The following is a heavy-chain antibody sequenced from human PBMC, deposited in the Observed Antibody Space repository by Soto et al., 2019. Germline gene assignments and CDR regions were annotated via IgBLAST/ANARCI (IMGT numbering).Heavy chain of an antibody. CDR1: GFTFSSYA. D-gene: IGHD6-19*01. Sequence: GGSLRLSCAASGFTFSSYAMSWVRQAPGKGLEWVSAISGSGGSTYYADSVKGRFTTSRDNSKNTLCLQMNSLRAEDTAVYYCAKGVAVAGPFDYWGQGTLVTVSS. CDR2: ISGSGGST. CDR3: AKGVAVAGPFDY. V-gene: IGHV3-23*01. J-gene: IGHJ4*02.